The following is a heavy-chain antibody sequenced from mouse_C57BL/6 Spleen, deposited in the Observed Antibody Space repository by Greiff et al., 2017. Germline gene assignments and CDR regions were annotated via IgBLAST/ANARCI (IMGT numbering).Heavy chain of an antibody. D-gene: IGHD2-3*01. Sequence: QVQLQQPGAELVRPGTSVKLSCKASGYTFTSYWMHWVKQRPGQGLEWIGVIDPSDSYTNYNQKFKGKATLTVDTSSSTAYMQLSILTSEDSAVYYCARYDGYYEGYYYAMDYWGQGTSVTVSS. CDR2: IDPSDSYT. V-gene: IGHV1-59*01. CDR3: ARYDGYYEGYYYAMDY. CDR1: GYTFTSYW. J-gene: IGHJ4*01.